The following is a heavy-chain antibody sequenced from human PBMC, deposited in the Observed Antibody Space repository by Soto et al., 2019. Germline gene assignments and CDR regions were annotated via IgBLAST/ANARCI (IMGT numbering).Heavy chain of an antibody. Sequence: QVQLVESGGGVVQPGRSLRLSCAASGFTFSSYGMHWVRQAPGKGLEWVAVISYDGSNKYYADSVKGRFSISRDNAKNTMYLQMNSLRAEDTAVYYCAALPGGRAFRRVDAGGIYWGQGTLGTVSS. D-gene: IGHD3-16*01. CDR2: ISYDGSNK. V-gene: IGHV3-30*03. CDR1: GFTFSSYG. CDR3: AALPGGRAFRRVDAGGIY. J-gene: IGHJ4*02.